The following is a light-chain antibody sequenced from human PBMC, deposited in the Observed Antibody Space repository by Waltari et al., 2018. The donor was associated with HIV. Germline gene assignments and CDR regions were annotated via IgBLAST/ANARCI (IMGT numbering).Light chain of an antibody. J-gene: IGLJ1*01. CDR2: DNN. CDR3: GTWDSSLSAEV. Sequence: QSVLTQPPSVSAAPGQKVTISCSCNSSNSAHNSVSWYHQLQGTAPNLLIYDNNKRPSGIPDRFSGSKSGTSATLGITGLQTGDEADYYCGTWDSSLSAEVFGTGTKVTVL. CDR1: SSNSAHNS. V-gene: IGLV1-51*01.